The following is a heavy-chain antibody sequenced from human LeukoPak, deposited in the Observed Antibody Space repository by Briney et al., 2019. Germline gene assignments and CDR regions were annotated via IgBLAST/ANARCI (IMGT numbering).Heavy chain of an antibody. CDR3: AGRKPDCSGAYCTFGY. J-gene: IGHJ4*02. Sequence: ASVKVSCKASGCTFTGYYMHWVRQAPGQGLEWMGWINPNSGGTNYAQKFQGRVTMTRDTSISTAYMELSSLTSHDSVVYYGAGRKPDCSGAYCTFGYWGQGTLVTVSS. CDR2: INPNSGGT. CDR1: GCTFTGYY. V-gene: IGHV1-2*02. D-gene: IGHD2-15*01.